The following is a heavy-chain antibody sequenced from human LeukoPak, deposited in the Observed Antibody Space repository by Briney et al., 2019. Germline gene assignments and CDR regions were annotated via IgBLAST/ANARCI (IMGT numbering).Heavy chain of an antibody. J-gene: IGHJ4*02. Sequence: PGGSLRLSCAASGFTFDDYAMHWVRHAPGKGLEWVSGISWNSGSIGYADSVKGRFTISRDNAKNALYLQMNSLRAEDMALYYCAKDMARSGCLKIFDYWGQGTLVTVSS. D-gene: IGHD6-19*01. CDR2: ISWNSGSI. V-gene: IGHV3-9*03. CDR1: GFTFDDYA. CDR3: AKDMARSGCLKIFDY.